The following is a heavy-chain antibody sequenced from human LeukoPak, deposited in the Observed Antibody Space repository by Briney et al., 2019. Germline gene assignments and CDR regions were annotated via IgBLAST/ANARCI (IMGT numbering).Heavy chain of an antibody. Sequence: PSETLSLTCTVSGYSISSGYHWGWIRQPPGKGLEWIGSIYHSGSTYYNPSLKSRVTISVDTSKNQFSLKLSSVTAADTAVYYCARVTPMATIVYWGQGTLVTVSS. CDR3: ARVTPMATIVY. CDR2: IYHSGST. D-gene: IGHD5-24*01. J-gene: IGHJ4*02. V-gene: IGHV4-38-2*02. CDR1: GYSISSGYH.